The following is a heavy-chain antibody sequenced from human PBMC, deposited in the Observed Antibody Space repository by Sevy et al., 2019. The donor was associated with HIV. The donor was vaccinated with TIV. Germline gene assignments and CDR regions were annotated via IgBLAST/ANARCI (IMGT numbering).Heavy chain of an antibody. Sequence: GGSLRLSCVASGFTVSDYYMDWVRQAPGKGLEWVGRIRNKPTNSGTEYAASVKGRFTISRDDSKNSLNLQMNNLKDDDTAVYYCVREHRGYSGYDYVYYYYYYMDVWGKGTTVTVSS. CDR2: IRNKPTNSGT. V-gene: IGHV3-72*01. D-gene: IGHD5-12*01. CDR3: VREHRGYSGYDYVYYYYYYMDV. CDR1: GFTVSDYY. J-gene: IGHJ6*03.